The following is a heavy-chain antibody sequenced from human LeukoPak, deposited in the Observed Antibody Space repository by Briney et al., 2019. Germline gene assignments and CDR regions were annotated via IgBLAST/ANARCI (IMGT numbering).Heavy chain of an antibody. CDR2: INPNSGGT. CDR1: GYTFTGYY. V-gene: IGHV1-2*02. J-gene: IGHJ4*02. D-gene: IGHD6-13*01. Sequence: ASVKVSCKASGYTFTGYYMHWVRQAPGQGLEWMGWINPNSGGTNYAQKFQGRITMTRDTSISTAYMELSRPRSDDTAVYYCARQYGAIAAASLWGQGTLVTVSS. CDR3: ARQYGAIAAASL.